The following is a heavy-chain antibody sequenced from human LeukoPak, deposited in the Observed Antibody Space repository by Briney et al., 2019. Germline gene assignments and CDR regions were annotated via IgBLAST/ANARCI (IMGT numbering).Heavy chain of an antibody. CDR1: GGSISSYY. CDR2: IYYSGST. V-gene: IGHV4-59*01. Sequence: SETLSLTCTVSGGSISSYYWSWIRQPPGKGLEWIGYIYYSGSTNYNPSLKSRVTISVDTSKNQFSLKLSSVTAADTAVYYCARDYYGHIYAMDVWGQGTTVTVSS. D-gene: IGHD3-10*01. J-gene: IGHJ6*02. CDR3: ARDYYGHIYAMDV.